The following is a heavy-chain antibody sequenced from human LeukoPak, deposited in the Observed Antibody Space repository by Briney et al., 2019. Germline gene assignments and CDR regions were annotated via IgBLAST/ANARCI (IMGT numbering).Heavy chain of an antibody. D-gene: IGHD3-10*01. CDR1: GFTFSSYG. CDR2: ISYDGSNK. CDR3: AKDSGSGSYYREVSYGMDV. J-gene: IGHJ6*02. V-gene: IGHV3-30*18. Sequence: GGSLRLSCAASGFTFSSYGMHWVRQAPGKGLEWVAVISYDGSNKYYADSVKGRFTISRDNSKNTLYLQMDSLRAEDTAVYFCAKDSGSGSYYREVSYGMDVWGQGTTVTVSS.